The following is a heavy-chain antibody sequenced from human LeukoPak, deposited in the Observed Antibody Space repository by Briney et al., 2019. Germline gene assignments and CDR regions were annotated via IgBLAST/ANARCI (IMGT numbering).Heavy chain of an antibody. CDR3: AKSPATWIQLWLGDFDY. CDR1: GFTFSSYA. D-gene: IGHD5-18*01. CDR2: ISGSGGST. V-gene: IGHV3-23*01. Sequence: EGSLRLSCAASGFTFSSYAMSWVRQAPGKGLEWVSAISGSGGSTYYAGSVKGRFTISRDNSKNTLYLQMNSLRAEDTAVYYCAKSPATWIQLWLGDFDYWGQGTLVTVSS. J-gene: IGHJ4*02.